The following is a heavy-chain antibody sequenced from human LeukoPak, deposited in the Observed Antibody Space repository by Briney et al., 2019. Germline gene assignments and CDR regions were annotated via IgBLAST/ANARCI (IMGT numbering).Heavy chain of an antibody. D-gene: IGHD6-13*01. J-gene: IGHJ4*02. CDR1: GFTFSDSY. CDR3: ARVAEAAAFDY. Sequence: GGSLRLSCVASGFTFSDSYMTWIRQAPGKGLEWVSFIDKSGTTIYYADSVKGRFTTSRDNADNSLYLQMNSLRADDTAVYYCARVAEAAAFDYWGQGTLVTVSS. CDR2: IDKSGTTI. V-gene: IGHV3-11*04.